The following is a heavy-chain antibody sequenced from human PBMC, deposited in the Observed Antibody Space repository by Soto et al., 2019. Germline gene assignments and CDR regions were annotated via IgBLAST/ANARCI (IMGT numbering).Heavy chain of an antibody. CDR1: GDTFTHYY. CDR2: INPASGST. D-gene: IGHD3-3*02. J-gene: IGHJ4*02. V-gene: IGHV1-46*01. CDR3: ARDLAEGDY. Sequence: QVQLVQSGAEVKKPVASVKLSCRTSGDTFTHYYIHWVRQAPGQGLEWLAIINPASGSTNYAQDYQGRVTLTMDTSTTTFYMELSGLRAEDTAICYCARDLAEGDYCGQGTLVTVSS.